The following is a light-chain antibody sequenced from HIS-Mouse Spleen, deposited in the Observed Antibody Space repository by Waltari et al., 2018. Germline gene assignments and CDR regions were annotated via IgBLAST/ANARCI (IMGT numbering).Light chain of an antibody. CDR2: DVS. CDR3: CSYAGSYTGV. J-gene: IGLJ1*01. Sequence: QSALTQPRSVSGSPGQSVPIPCTGTSSYVGGYNYVSWYQQHPGKAPKPMIYDVSKRPSGVPDRFSGSKSGNTASLTISGLQAEDEADYYCCSYAGSYTGVFGTGTKVTVL. V-gene: IGLV2-11*01. CDR1: SSYVGGYNY.